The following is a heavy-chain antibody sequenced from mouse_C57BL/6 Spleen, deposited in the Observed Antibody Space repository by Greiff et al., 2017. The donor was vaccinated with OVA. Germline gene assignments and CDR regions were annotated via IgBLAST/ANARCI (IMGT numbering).Heavy chain of an antibody. CDR2: IEPEDGET. V-gene: IGHV14-2*01. Sequence: EVQRVESGAELVKPGASVKLSCTASGFNIKDYYMHWVKQRTEQGLEWIGRIEPEDGETKYAPKFQGKATITADTSSNTAYLQLSSLTSEDTAVYYGSRGRLTEAAWFAYWGQGTLVTVSA. J-gene: IGHJ3*01. D-gene: IGHD4-1*01. CDR1: GFNIKDYY. CDR3: SRGRLTEAAWFAY.